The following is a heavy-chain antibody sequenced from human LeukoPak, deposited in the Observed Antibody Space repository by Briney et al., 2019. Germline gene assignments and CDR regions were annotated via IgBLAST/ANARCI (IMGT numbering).Heavy chain of an antibody. CDR2: INQDGSEK. V-gene: IGHV3-7*01. CDR3: ARDSPWLPDPY. J-gene: IGHJ4*02. D-gene: IGHD5-24*01. CDR1: GFTFSSYW. Sequence: GGPLRLSCAASGFTFSSYWMSWVRQAPGKGLEWVANINQDGSEKYYVDSVEGRFNISRDNARNSLYLQMNSLGVDDTAVYYCARDSPWLPDPYWGQGTLVTVSS.